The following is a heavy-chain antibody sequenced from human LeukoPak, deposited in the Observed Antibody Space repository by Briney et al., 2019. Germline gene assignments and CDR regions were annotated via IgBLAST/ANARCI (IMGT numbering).Heavy chain of an antibody. Sequence: GGSLRLSCAASQFTFNNYAMTWVRQTPGKGLEWVSTITGSDESTYYADSVKGRFTISRDNSKNTLYLQMNSLRAEDTALYYCTKHPIVGAPDYWGQGTLVTVSS. CDR2: ITGSDEST. D-gene: IGHD1-26*01. V-gene: IGHV3-23*01. CDR3: TKHPIVGAPDY. J-gene: IGHJ4*02. CDR1: QFTFNNYA.